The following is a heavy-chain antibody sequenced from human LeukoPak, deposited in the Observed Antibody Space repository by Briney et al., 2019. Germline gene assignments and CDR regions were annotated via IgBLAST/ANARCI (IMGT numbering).Heavy chain of an antibody. CDR1: GYTFTSYD. D-gene: IGHD2-2*01. CDR2: MNPNSGNT. CDR3: ARGLWSSRVVPLRCYYMDV. V-gene: IGHV1-8*01. J-gene: IGHJ6*03. Sequence: ASVKVSCKASGYTFTSYDINWVRQASGQGPEWMGWMNPNSGNTGYAQKFQGRVTMTRNTSISTAYMELSSLRSEDTAVYYCARGLWSSRVVPLRCYYMDVWGKGTTITVSS.